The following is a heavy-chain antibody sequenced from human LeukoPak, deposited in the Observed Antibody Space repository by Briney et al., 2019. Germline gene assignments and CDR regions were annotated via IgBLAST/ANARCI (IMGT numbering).Heavy chain of an antibody. CDR3: ARRVYSSSWYWFDP. J-gene: IGHJ5*02. Sequence: RTSETLSLTCAVYGGSFSGYYWSWIRQPPGKGLGWIGEINHSGSTNYNPSLKSRVTISVDTSKNQFSLKLSSVTAADTAVYYCARRVYSSSWYWFDPWGQGTLVTVSS. D-gene: IGHD6-13*01. CDR2: INHSGST. CDR1: GGSFSGYY. V-gene: IGHV4-34*01.